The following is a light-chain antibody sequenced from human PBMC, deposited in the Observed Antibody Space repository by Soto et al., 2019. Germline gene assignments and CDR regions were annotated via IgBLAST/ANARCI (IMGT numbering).Light chain of an antibody. J-gene: IGLJ3*02. CDR2: DVS. V-gene: IGLV2-11*01. CDR1: SSDVGAYNY. CDR3: CSYAGSYSWV. Sequence: QSALTQPRSVSGSPGQSVTISCTGTSSDVGAYNYVSWYQHHPGKAPKVMIYDVSERPSGVPDRFSGSKSDNKASLTISGLQAEDEADYYCCSYAGSYSWVFGGRTQLTVL.